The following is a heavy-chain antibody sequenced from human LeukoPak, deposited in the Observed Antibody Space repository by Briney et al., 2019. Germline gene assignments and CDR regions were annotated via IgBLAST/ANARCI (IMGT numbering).Heavy chain of an antibody. CDR3: ARSAGGDIVLMVYATNYYGMDV. V-gene: IGHV4-34*01. Sequence: SETLSLTCAVYGGSFSGYYWSWIRQPPGKGLEWIGEINHSGSTNYNPSLKSRVTISVDTSKNQFSLKLSSVTAADTAVYYCARSAGGDIVLMVYATNYYGMDVWGQGTTVTVSS. CDR1: GGSFSGYY. D-gene: IGHD2-8*01. J-gene: IGHJ6*02. CDR2: INHSGST.